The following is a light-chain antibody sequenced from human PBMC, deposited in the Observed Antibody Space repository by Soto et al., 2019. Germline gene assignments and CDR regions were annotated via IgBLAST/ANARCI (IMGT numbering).Light chain of an antibody. CDR2: EGS. Sequence: ALTQPASVSGSPGQSITISCSGSISDVGSFGPVSWYQHHPGQVPKLIIYEGSRRPSGVSSRFSGSKTGNTASLTITELQAEDEANYYCCSYVGARTYVFGTGTKVTVL. V-gene: IGLV2-23*01. J-gene: IGLJ1*01. CDR3: CSYVGARTYV. CDR1: ISDVGSFGP.